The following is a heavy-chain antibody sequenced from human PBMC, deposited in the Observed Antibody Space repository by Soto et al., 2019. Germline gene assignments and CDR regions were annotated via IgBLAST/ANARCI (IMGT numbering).Heavy chain of an antibody. CDR1: GGTFNTYT. D-gene: IGHD2-15*01. CDR2: ILPIMGSV. Sequence: QVHLVQSGSEVKKPGSSVTVSCKASGGTFNTYTFSWVRQAPGQGLEWMGSILPIMGSVNYAHDFRGRLSITADPSTTTAYMELTSLTSHDTAMYYCARIPRYSYATSDPLDNCGQGTLVTVSS. V-gene: IGHV1-69*01. CDR3: ARIPRYSYATSDPLDN. J-gene: IGHJ4*02.